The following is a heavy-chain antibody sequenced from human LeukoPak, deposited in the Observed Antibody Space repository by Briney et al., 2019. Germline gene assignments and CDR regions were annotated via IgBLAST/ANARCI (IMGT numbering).Heavy chain of an antibody. CDR3: AKGLDAFGI. CDR1: GFTFSSYG. CDR2: ISYDGSNK. V-gene: IGHV3-30*18. J-gene: IGHJ3*02. Sequence: GGSLRLSCAASGFTFSSYGMHWVRQAPGKGLEWVAVISYDGSNKYYADSVKGRFTISRDNSKNTLYLQMNSLRAEDTAVYYCAKGLDAFGIWGQGTMVTVSS.